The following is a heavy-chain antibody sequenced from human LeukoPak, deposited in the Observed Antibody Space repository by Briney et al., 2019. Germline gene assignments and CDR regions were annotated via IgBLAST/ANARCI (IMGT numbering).Heavy chain of an antibody. V-gene: IGHV4-61*02. CDR2: IYNSGST. J-gene: IGHJ4*02. CDR1: GGSISSGSYY. D-gene: IGHD3-3*01. Sequence: SQTLSLTCTVSGGSISSGSYYWSWIRQPAGKGLEWIGRIYNSGSTNYNPSLKSRVTISVDTSKDQFSLKLSSVTAADTAVYYCARGYDLWSGYLDYWGQGTLVTVSS. CDR3: ARGYDLWSGYLDY.